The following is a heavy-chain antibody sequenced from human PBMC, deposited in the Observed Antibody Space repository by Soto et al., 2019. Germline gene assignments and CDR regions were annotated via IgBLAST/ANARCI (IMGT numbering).Heavy chain of an antibody. Sequence: PGGFLRLSCAASGFTFSSYWMHWVRQPPGKGLVWVSRINTDGSTTTYADSVKGRFTISRDNAKNTLYLQMNSLRAEDTAVYYCARGRASAWPYWGQGTLVTVSS. CDR2: INTDGSTT. CDR3: ARGRASAWPY. CDR1: GFTFSSYW. V-gene: IGHV3-74*01. J-gene: IGHJ4*02. D-gene: IGHD6-19*01.